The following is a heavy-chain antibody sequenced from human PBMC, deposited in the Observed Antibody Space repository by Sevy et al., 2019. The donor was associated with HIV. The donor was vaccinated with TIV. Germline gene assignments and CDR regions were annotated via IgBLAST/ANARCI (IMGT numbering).Heavy chain of an antibody. V-gene: IGHV3-30*02. CDR3: VKEGGGEGGDH. J-gene: IGHJ4*02. CDR2: IQYDGSNK. Sequence: GGSLRLSCAASGFSYSSYGMHWVRQAPGKGLEGVAYIQYDGSNKDYADSVKGRFTIPRDNSKNTLDLQMNSLRVEDTAVYYCVKEGGGEGGDHWGQGTLVTVSS. CDR1: GFSYSSYG. D-gene: IGHD2-21*01.